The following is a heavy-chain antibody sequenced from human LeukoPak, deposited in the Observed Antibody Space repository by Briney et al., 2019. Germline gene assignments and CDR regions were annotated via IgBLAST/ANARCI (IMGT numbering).Heavy chain of an antibody. CDR2: IYHSGST. CDR3: ARGGTVLRFLEWLLYFDY. V-gene: IGHV4-30-2*01. Sequence: SQTLSLTCAVSGGSISSGGYSWSWIRQPPGKGLEWIGYIYHSGSTYYNPSLKSRVTISVDTSKNQFSLKLSSVTAADTAVYYRARGGTVLRFLEWLLYFDYWGQGTLVTVSS. J-gene: IGHJ4*02. D-gene: IGHD3-3*01. CDR1: GGSISSGGYS.